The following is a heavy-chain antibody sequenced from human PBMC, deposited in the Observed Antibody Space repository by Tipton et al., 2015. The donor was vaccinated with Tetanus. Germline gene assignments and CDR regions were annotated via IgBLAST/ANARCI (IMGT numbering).Heavy chain of an antibody. CDR1: GGSFSDYS. D-gene: IGHD3-10*01. J-gene: IGHJ6*02. CDR3: ARVKGTYNHYGLDV. CDR2: IYDSGST. Sequence: TLSLTCAVYGGSFSDYSWSWIRQPPGKGLEWIGYIYDSGSTYYNPSLKSRVTISEDRSKNQISLRLRSVTAADTAAYYCARVKGTYNHYGLDVWGQGTTVTVAS. V-gene: IGHV4-30-2*01.